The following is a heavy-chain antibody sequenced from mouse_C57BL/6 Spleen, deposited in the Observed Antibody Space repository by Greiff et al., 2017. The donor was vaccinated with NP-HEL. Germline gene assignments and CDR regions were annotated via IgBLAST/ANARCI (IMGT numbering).Heavy chain of an antibody. CDR2: IDPENGDT. Sequence: VQLQQSGAELVRPGASVKLSCTASGFNIKDDYMHWVKQRPEQGLEWIGWIDPENGDTEYASKFQGKATITADTSSNTAYLQLSSLTSEDTAVYYCTITTVVATDAMDYWGQGTSVTVSS. V-gene: IGHV14-4*01. J-gene: IGHJ4*01. CDR1: GFNIKDDY. CDR3: TITTVVATDAMDY. D-gene: IGHD1-1*01.